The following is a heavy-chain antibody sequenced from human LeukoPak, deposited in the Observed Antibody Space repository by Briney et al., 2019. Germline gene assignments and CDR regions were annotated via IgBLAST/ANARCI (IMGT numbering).Heavy chain of an antibody. J-gene: IGHJ4*02. D-gene: IGHD5-24*01. CDR3: ARAEKDANNYQYDY. V-gene: IGHV1-69*05. Sequence: SVKVSCKASGGTFSSYAISWVRQAPGQGLEWMGGIIPIFGTANYAQKFQGRVTMTRDTSTTTVYMELSSLRSEDTAVYYCARAEKDANNYQYDYWGQGTLVTVSS. CDR2: IIPIFGTA. CDR1: GGTFSSYA.